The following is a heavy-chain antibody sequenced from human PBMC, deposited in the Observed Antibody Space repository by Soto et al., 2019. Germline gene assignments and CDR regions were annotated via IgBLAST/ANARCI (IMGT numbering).Heavy chain of an antibody. CDR2: INAGNGNT. J-gene: IGHJ4*02. Sequence: ASVKVSCKASGYTFTSYAMHWVRQAPGQRLEWMGWINAGNGNTKYSQKFQGRVTITRDTSASTAYMELSSLRSEDTTVYYCAXGVYCSSTSCYHGPFDYWGPGTLVTVSS. CDR3: AXGVYCSSTSCYHGPFDY. V-gene: IGHV1-3*01. D-gene: IGHD2-2*01. CDR1: GYTFTSYA.